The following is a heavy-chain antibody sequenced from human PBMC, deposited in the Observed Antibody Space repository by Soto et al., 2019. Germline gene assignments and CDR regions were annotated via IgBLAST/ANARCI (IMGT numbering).Heavy chain of an antibody. CDR2: IYHSGST. D-gene: IGHD4-17*01. J-gene: IGHJ6*02. Sequence: SETLSLTCAVSGGSISSSNWWSWVRQPPGKGLEWIGEIYHSGSTNCNPSLKSRVTISVDKSKNQFSLKLSSVTAADTAVYYCARDSRGRIYGGNSGFYYYGMDVWGQGTTVTVSS. CDR1: GGSISSSNW. CDR3: ARDSRGRIYGGNSGFYYYGMDV. V-gene: IGHV4-4*02.